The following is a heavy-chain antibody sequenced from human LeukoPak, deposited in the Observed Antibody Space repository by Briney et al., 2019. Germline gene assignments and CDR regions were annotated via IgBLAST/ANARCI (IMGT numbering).Heavy chain of an antibody. CDR2: INHSGST. CDR1: GGSFRGYY. D-gene: IGHD6-6*01. CDR3: ARRDSIAARPFDY. Sequence: PSETLSLTCAFYGGSFRGYYWSWISQPPWKGLEWIGEINHSGSTNYNPSLKSRVTIPVDTSKNQFSLKLSSVTAADTAVYYCARRDSIAARPFDYWGQGTLVTVSS. J-gene: IGHJ4*02. V-gene: IGHV4-34*01.